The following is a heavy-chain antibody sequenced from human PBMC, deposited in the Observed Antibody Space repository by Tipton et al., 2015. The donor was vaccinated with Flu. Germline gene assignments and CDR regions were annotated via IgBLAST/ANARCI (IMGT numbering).Heavy chain of an antibody. V-gene: IGHV4-38-2*01. CDR3: ARRTYYYGSGEQDY. J-gene: IGHJ4*02. D-gene: IGHD3-10*01. CDR1: GYSISSGYY. CDR2: ISHSGST. Sequence: TLSLTCAVSGYSISSGYYWGWIRQPPGKGLEWIGSISHSGSTYYNPSLKSRVTISLDTSKNQFSLKLSSVTAADTAVYYCARRTYYYGSGEQDYWGQGTLVTVPS.